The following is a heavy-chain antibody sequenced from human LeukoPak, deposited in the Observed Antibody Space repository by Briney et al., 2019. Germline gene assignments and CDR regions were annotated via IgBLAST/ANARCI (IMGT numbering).Heavy chain of an antibody. CDR2: IYYSGST. V-gene: IGHV4-39*07. Sequence: SETLSLTCTVSGGSISSSSYYWGWIRQPPGKGLEWIGSIYYSGSTYYNPSLKSRVTISVDTSKNQFSLKLSSVTAADTAVYYCARVLYCSSTSCYVGYYYYYMDVWGKGTTVTVSS. CDR3: ARVLYCSSTSCYVGYYYYYMDV. D-gene: IGHD2-2*01. J-gene: IGHJ6*03. CDR1: GGSISSSSYY.